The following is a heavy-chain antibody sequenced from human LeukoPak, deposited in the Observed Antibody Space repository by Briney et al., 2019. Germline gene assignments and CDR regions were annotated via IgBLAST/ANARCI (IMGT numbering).Heavy chain of an antibody. V-gene: IGHV4-30-2*01. CDR3: ARHKMSVAGRFFDY. D-gene: IGHD6-19*01. CDR1: GGSISSGGYS. Sequence: SETLSLTCAVSGGSISSGGYSWNWIRQPPGKGLEWIGYIYHSGSTYYNPSLKSRVTISVDTSKNQFSLKLSSVTAADTAVYYCARHKMSVAGRFFDYWGQGTLVTVSS. J-gene: IGHJ4*02. CDR2: IYHSGST.